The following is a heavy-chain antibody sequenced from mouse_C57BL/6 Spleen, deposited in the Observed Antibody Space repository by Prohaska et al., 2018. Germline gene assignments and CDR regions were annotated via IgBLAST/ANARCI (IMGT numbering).Heavy chain of an antibody. CDR3: AREKTYGGFAY. D-gene: IGHD5-2*01. Sequence: HGKSLEWIGDINPNNGGTIYNQKFKGKATLTVDKSSSTAYMELRSLTSEDTAVYYCAREKTYGGFAYRGQGTLVTVSA. J-gene: IGHJ3*01. CDR2: INPNNGGT. V-gene: IGHV1-18*01.